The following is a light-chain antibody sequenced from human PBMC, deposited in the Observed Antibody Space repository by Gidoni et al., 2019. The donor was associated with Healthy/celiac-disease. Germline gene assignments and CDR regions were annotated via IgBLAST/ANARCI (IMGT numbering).Light chain of an antibody. V-gene: IGKV3-11*01. CDR3: QQRGNWPPISLT. CDR1: QNSSY. Sequence: EIVLTQSPATLSLSPGERATLSCRASQNSSYLAWYQQKPGQAPRLLIYDASNRATGIPARFSGSGSGTDFTLTISSLEPEDFAVYYCQQRGNWPPISLTFGGGTKVEIK. J-gene: IGKJ4*01. CDR2: DAS.